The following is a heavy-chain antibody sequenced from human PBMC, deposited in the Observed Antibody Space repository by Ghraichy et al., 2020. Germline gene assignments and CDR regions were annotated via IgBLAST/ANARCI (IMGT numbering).Heavy chain of an antibody. V-gene: IGHV4-4*07. Sequence: SETLSLTCIVSGGSISSYYWSWIRQPAGKGLEWIGRIYTSGGTDFNPSLKSRLSMSEDTSKNQFSLKLSSVTAADTAIYYCARVGSSVYSTTFDYWGQGTLVPVSS. D-gene: IGHD3-22*01. CDR2: IYTSGGT. J-gene: IGHJ4*02. CDR1: GGSISSYY. CDR3: ARVGSSVYSTTFDY.